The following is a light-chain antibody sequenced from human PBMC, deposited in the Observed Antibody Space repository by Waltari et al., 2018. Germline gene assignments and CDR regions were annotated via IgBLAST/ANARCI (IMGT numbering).Light chain of an antibody. CDR3: SSYAGSSKGV. Sequence: QSSLTQPASLSGSPGPPLTIPCTGTTRDIGDYTPVSWYQQRPGKAPKLMVYAVSKRPSGVSDRFSGSKSGDMASLTISGLQPEDEAEYFCSSYAGSSKGVFGGGTKVTVL. J-gene: IGLJ2*01. CDR2: AVS. V-gene: IGLV2-23*02. CDR1: TRDIGDYTP.